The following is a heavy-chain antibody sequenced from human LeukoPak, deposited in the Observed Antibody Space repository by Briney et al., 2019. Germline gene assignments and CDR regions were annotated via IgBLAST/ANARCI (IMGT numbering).Heavy chain of an antibody. CDR2: INAGNGNT. D-gene: IGHD6-13*01. Sequence: ASVKVSCKASGYTLTSYAMHWVRQAPGQRLEWMGWINAGNGNTKYSQKFQGRVTITRDTSASTAYMELSSLRSEDTAVYYCARAPRYSSSLNWFDPWGQGTLVTVSS. V-gene: IGHV1-3*01. J-gene: IGHJ5*02. CDR3: ARAPRYSSSLNWFDP. CDR1: GYTLTSYA.